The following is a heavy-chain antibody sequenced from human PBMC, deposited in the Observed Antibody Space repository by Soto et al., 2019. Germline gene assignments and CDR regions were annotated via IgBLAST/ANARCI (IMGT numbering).Heavy chain of an antibody. CDR2: ISGSGSTT. D-gene: IGHD3-10*01. V-gene: IGHV3-23*01. CDR3: AKVSAMVRGVIYYGMDV. J-gene: IGHJ6*02. CDR1: GFTFSTCA. Sequence: GGSLRLSCPATGFTFSTCAMNWVRQAPGKGLEWVSTISGSGSTTYYADSVKGRFTISRDNFKNTLYLQMNSLRVEDTAVYYCAKVSAMVRGVIYYGMDVWGQGTTVTVSS.